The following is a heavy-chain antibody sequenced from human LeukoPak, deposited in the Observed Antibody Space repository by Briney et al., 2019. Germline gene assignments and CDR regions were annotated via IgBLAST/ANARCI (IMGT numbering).Heavy chain of an antibody. Sequence: PSETLSLTCAVSGYSISSGYYWGWIRQPPGKGLEWIGSIYHSGSTYYNPSLKSRVTISVDTSKNQFSLKLSSVTAAGTAVYYCARFHRAVAGTGVFDYWGQGTLVTVSS. D-gene: IGHD6-19*01. CDR1: GYSISSGYY. V-gene: IGHV4-38-2*01. CDR2: IYHSGST. J-gene: IGHJ4*02. CDR3: ARFHRAVAGTGVFDY.